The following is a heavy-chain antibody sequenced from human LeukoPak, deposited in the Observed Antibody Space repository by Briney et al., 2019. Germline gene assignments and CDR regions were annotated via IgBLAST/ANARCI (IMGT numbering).Heavy chain of an antibody. J-gene: IGHJ4*02. D-gene: IGHD3-22*01. CDR2: ISGSGGST. CDR1: GFTFSSYA. V-gene: IGHV3-23*01. Sequence: GGSLRLSCAASGFTFSSYAMSWARQAPGKGLEWVSAISGSGGSTYYADSVKGRFTISRDNSKNTLYLQMNSLRAEDTAVYYCAKALVIYYYDSSGSQSDYWGQGTLVTVSS. CDR3: AKALVIYYYDSSGSQSDY.